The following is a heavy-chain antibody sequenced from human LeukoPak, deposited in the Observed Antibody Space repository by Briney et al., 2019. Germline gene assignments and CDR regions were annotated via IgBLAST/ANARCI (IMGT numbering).Heavy chain of an antibody. CDR1: GYTFTGYY. CDR2: INPNSGGT. D-gene: IGHD2-2*01. Sequence: ASVKVSCKASGYTFTGYYMHWVRQAPGQGLEWMGWINPNSGGTNYAQKFQGRVTMTRDTSISTAYMELSRLRSDDTAVYYCAAHGYCSSTSCPKGDFDYWDQGTLVTVSS. J-gene: IGHJ4*02. V-gene: IGHV1-2*02. CDR3: AAHGYCSSTSCPKGDFDY.